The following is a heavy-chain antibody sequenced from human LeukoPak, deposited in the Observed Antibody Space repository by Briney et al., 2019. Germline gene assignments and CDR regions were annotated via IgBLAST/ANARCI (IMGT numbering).Heavy chain of an antibody. CDR1: GFTFSSYW. V-gene: IGHV3-7*01. J-gene: IGHJ4*02. D-gene: IGHD1-26*01. Sequence: GGSLRLSCAASGFTFSSYWMSWVRQAPGKGLEWVANIKQDGSEKYYVDSVKGRFTISRDNAKNSLYLQMNSLRAEDTAFYYCAREYSGSYYGFDYWGQGTLVTVSS. CDR3: AREYSGSYYGFDY. CDR2: IKQDGSEK.